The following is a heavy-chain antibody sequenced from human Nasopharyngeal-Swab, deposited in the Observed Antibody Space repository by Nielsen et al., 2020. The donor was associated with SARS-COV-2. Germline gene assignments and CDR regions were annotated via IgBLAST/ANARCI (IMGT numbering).Heavy chain of an antibody. Sequence: ASVKVSCKVYGDTLTKLSMHWVRQAPGKGLEWMGGFDPEDEDDDAIYAQAFQGRLTVTEDTSTDTAYMELSGLRSEDTAVYYCAAIPGTAMAHLQFYFDYWGQGALVTVSS. CDR3: AAIPGTAMAHLQFYFDY. V-gene: IGHV1-24*01. J-gene: IGHJ4*02. CDR2: FDPEDEDDDA. CDR1: GDTLTKLS. D-gene: IGHD5-18*01.